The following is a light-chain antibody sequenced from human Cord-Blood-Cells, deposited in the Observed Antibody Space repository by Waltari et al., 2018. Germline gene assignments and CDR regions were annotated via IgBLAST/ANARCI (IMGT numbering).Light chain of an antibody. Sequence: IVMTQSPATLSVSPRERATLSCRASQSVRSNLAWYQQKPGQAPRLLIYGASTRPTGIPARFSGSGSGTEFTLTISSLQSEDFAFYYCQQYNNWPPDTFGQGTKLEIK. V-gene: IGKV3-15*01. CDR2: GAS. CDR3: QQYNNWPPDT. CDR1: QSVRSN. J-gene: IGKJ2*01.